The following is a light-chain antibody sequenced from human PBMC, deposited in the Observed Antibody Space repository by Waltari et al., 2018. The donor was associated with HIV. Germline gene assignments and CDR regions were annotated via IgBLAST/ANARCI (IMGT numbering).Light chain of an antibody. Sequence: EIVLTQSPDFQSVTPKEKVTITCRASQSIGSNLHWYQQKPDQSPKLLIKYASRAFSGVPSRFSGSGAGTDFTLTISRLEAEDAATYYCHQSSSLPHTFGQGTKLEIK. CDR3: HQSSSLPHT. CDR2: YAS. V-gene: IGKV6-21*01. CDR1: QSIGSN. J-gene: IGKJ2*01.